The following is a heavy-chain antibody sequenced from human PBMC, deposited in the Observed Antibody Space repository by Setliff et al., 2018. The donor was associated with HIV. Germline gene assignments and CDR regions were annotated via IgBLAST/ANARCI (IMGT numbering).Heavy chain of an antibody. Sequence: PSETLSLTCTVSGDSFSNYYWSWIRQPPGEGLEWTGYVFYTGSATYNPSLKSRVSISVDRSTNRFSLMLHSVTAADTAVYYCARGPSGGGFYYMDVWGKGTTVTVSS. CDR1: GDSFSNYY. CDR2: VFYTGSA. V-gene: IGHV4-59*01. D-gene: IGHD2-15*01. J-gene: IGHJ6*03. CDR3: ARGPSGGGFYYMDV.